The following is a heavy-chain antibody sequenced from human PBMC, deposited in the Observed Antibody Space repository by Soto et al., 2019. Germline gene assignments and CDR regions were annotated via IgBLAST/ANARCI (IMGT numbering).Heavy chain of an antibody. CDR2: INHSGST. J-gene: IGHJ5*02. D-gene: IGHD2-2*01. CDR1: GGSFSGYY. CDR3: ASAIPAAMGVGNWFDP. V-gene: IGHV4-34*01. Sequence: QVQLQQWGAGLLKPSETLSLTCAVYGGSFSGYYWSWIRQPPGKGLEWIGEINHSGSTNYNPSLKRRVTISVATSKNQFALKLSSVTAADTAVYYCASAIPAAMGVGNWFDPWGQGTLVTVSS.